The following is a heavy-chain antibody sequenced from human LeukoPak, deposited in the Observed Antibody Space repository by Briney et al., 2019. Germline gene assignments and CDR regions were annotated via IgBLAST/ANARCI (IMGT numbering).Heavy chain of an antibody. Sequence: SETLSLTCAVSGGSISSSNWWSWVRQPPGKGLEWIGEIYHSGSTNYNPSPKSRVTISVDKSKNQFSLKLSSVTAADTAVYYCAREGVHYGSGSPHDYWGQGTLVTVSS. CDR2: IYHSGST. D-gene: IGHD3-10*01. CDR1: GGSISSSNW. J-gene: IGHJ4*02. V-gene: IGHV4-4*02. CDR3: AREGVHYGSGSPHDY.